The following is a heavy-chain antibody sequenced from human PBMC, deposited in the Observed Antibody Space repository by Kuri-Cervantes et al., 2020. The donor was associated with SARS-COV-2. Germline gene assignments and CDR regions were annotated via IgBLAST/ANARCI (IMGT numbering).Heavy chain of an antibody. V-gene: IGHV3-33*08. CDR3: ARERYYSGHYGMDV. J-gene: IGHJ6*02. CDR2: IWYDGENE. D-gene: IGHD3-10*01. CDR1: GFTFSNYV. Sequence: GGSLRLSCVASGFTFSNYVIHWVRQAPGKGLEWVAVIWYDGENEYYAGSVKGRFTISRGNAKNSLSLQMNSLRAEDTAVYYCARERYYSGHYGMDVWGQGTTVTV.